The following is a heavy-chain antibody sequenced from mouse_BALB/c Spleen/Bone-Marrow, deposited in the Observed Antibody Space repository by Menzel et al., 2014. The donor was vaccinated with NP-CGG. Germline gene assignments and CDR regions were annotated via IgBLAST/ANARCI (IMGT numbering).Heavy chain of an antibody. CDR2: ISSGGSST. Sequence: EVQGVESGGDLVKPGGSLKLSCVASGFTFGSYGMSWVRQTPDKRLEWVATISSGGSSTYYPASVKGRFTISRDNAKSTLYLQMSSLNSEDTAMYYCTRRPLQANSYFDCWGQGTTLTVSS. D-gene: IGHD3-2*02. CDR3: TRRPLQANSYFDC. J-gene: IGHJ2*01. V-gene: IGHV5-6*01. CDR1: GFTFGSYG.